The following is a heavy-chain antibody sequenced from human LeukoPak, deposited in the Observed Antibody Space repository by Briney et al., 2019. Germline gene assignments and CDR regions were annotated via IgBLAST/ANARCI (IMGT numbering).Heavy chain of an antibody. Sequence: SETLSLTCAVYGGSFSGYYWSWIRQPPGKGLEWIGEINHSGSTNYNPSLKSRVTISVDTSKNQFSLKLSSVIAADTAVYYCARGVAAAGPMWYFDYWGQGTLVTVSS. J-gene: IGHJ4*02. CDR3: ARGVAAAGPMWYFDY. D-gene: IGHD6-13*01. V-gene: IGHV4-34*01. CDR2: INHSGST. CDR1: GGSFSGYY.